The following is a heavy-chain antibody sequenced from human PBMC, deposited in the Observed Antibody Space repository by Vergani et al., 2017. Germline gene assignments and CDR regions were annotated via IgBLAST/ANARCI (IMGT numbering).Heavy chain of an antibody. CDR2: IGTAGDT. J-gene: IGHJ3*02. Sequence: EVQLVESGGGLVQPGGSLRLSCAASGFPFSSYDMHWVRQATGKGLEWVSAIGTAGDTYYPGSVKGRFTISRENAKNSLYLQMNSLRAGDTAVYYCARGQTYDILTGLDAFDIWGQGTMVTVSS. V-gene: IGHV3-13*04. D-gene: IGHD3-9*01. CDR1: GFPFSSYD. CDR3: ARGQTYDILTGLDAFDI.